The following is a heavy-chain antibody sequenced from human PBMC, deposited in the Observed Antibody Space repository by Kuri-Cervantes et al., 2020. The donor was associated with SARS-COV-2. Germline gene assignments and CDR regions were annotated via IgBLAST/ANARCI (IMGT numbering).Heavy chain of an antibody. D-gene: IGHD3-3*01. CDR3: ARRWGSITIFGVVTNWFDP. J-gene: IGHJ5*02. Sequence: GSLRLSCTVSGGSISSSSYYWGWIRRPPGKGLEWIGSIYYSGSTYYNPSLKSRVTISVDTSKNQFSLKLSSVTAADTAVYYCARRWGSITIFGVVTNWFDPWGQGTLVTVSS. CDR2: IYYSGST. CDR1: GGSISSSSYY. V-gene: IGHV4-39*01.